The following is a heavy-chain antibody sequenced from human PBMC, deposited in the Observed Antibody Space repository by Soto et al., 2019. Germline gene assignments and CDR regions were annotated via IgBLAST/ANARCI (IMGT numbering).Heavy chain of an antibody. J-gene: IGHJ4*02. CDR2: ISAYNGNT. CDR1: GYTFTSYA. Sequence: QVQLVQSGAEVKKPGASVKVSCKTSGYTFTSYAISWVRQAPGQGLEWMGWISAYNGNTHYAQKLQGRVTMTTDTSTSTAYMELRSLRSDDTAVYYCARDLAAAGPFDYWGQGALVTVSS. D-gene: IGHD6-13*01. CDR3: ARDLAAAGPFDY. V-gene: IGHV1-18*01.